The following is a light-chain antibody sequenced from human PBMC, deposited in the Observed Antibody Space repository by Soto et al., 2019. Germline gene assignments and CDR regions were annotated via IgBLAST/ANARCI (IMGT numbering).Light chain of an antibody. V-gene: IGLV2-14*01. CDR2: DVS. J-gene: IGLJ1*01. CDR3: SSYTSSSTLLYV. Sequence: QSALTHPASVSWPPGQSITISCTGTSSDVGGYNYVSWYQQHPGKAPKLMIYDVSNRPSGVSNRFSGSKSGNTASLTISGLQAEDEADYYCSSYTSSSTLLYVFGTGTKVTVL. CDR1: SSDVGGYNY.